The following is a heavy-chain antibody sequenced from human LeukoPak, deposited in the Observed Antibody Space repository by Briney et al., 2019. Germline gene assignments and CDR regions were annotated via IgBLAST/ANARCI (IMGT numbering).Heavy chain of an antibody. V-gene: IGHV3-48*03. CDR2: ISSSGSTI. Sequence: PGGSLRLSCAASGFTFSSYEMNWDRQAPGKGLEWVSYISSSGSTIYYADSVKGRFSISRDSSKNILYLQMNSLRAEDTAVYYCAKDRCSNGVGCYYYYMDVWGKGTTVTISS. CDR3: AKDRCSNGVGCYYYYMDV. D-gene: IGHD2-8*01. J-gene: IGHJ6*03. CDR1: GFTFSSYE.